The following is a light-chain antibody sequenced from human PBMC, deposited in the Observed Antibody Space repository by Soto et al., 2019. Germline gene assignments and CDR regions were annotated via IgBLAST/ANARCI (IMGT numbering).Light chain of an antibody. Sequence: QSVLTQPPSASGTPGQRVTSSCSGSSSNIGSNTVNWYQQLPGTAPKLLIYSNNQRPSGVPDRFSGSKSGTSASLAISGLQSEDEADYYCAAWDDSLNGLVFGGGTKRTVL. CDR1: SSNIGSNT. CDR2: SNN. J-gene: IGLJ2*01. V-gene: IGLV1-44*01. CDR3: AAWDDSLNGLV.